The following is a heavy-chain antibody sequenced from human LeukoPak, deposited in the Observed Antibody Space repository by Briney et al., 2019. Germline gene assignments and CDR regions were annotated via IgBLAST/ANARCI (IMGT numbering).Heavy chain of an antibody. CDR1: GYTFTTYY. V-gene: IGHV1-46*01. J-gene: IGHJ4*02. CDR2: INPSGGST. Sequence: ASVKVSCKASGYTFTTYYIHWVRQAPGQGLEWMGIINPSGGSTSYAQKFQGRVTMTRDTSTSTVYMELSSLRSEATAVYYRARDLGGDYYESSGYYGGDYWGQGTLVTVSS. D-gene: IGHD3-22*01. CDR3: ARDLGGDYYESSGYYGGDY.